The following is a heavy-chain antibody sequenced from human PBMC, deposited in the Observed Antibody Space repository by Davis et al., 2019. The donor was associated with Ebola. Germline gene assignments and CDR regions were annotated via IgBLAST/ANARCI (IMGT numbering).Heavy chain of an antibody. J-gene: IGHJ6*02. Sequence: GGSLRLSCAASGFSVSGPYMSWVRQAPGKGLEWVSVIHTGGRTYYTDSVKGRFTISRDNSKNTIYLQVSSLRAEDTAVYYCARHYVHDYYMGLDVWGQGTTVIVSS. D-gene: IGHD1-26*01. CDR3: ARHYVHDYYMGLDV. CDR1: GFSVSGPY. V-gene: IGHV3-66*04. CDR2: IHTGGRT.